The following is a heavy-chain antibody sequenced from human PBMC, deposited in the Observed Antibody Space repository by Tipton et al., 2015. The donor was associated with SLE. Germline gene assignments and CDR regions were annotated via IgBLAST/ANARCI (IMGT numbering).Heavy chain of an antibody. D-gene: IGHD6-19*01. CDR2: INSNGGH. J-gene: IGHJ4*02. V-gene: IGHV4-34*01. Sequence: TLSLTCAVFGGSFSGYYWSWIRKSPGNGLEWIGEINSNGGHNYHPSLKSRVTMSVDTSENKFSLSLRSVTAADTAVYYCARGVISGWYVPGYWGQGTLVTVSS. CDR1: GGSFSGYY. CDR3: ARGVISGWYVPGY.